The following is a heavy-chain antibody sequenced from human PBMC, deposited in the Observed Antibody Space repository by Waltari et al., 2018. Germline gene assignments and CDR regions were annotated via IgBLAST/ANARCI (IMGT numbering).Heavy chain of an antibody. CDR2: INHSGST. CDR1: GGSFSGYY. CDR3: ARKGTGYSSGWYWVAAFDI. Sequence: QVQLQQWGAGLLKPSETLSLTCAVYGGSFSGYYWSWIRQPPGKGLEWIGEINHSGSTNYNPSLKSRVTISVDTSKNQFSLKLSSVTAADTAVYYCARKGTGYSSGWYWVAAFDIWGQGTMVTVSS. J-gene: IGHJ3*02. D-gene: IGHD6-19*01. V-gene: IGHV4-34*01.